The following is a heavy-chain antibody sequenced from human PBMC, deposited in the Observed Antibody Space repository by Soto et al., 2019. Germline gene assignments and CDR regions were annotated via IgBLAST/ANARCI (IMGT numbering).Heavy chain of an antibody. CDR1: GGSISSYY. Sequence: SETLSLTCTVSGGSISSYYWSWTRQPPGKGLEWIGYIYYSGSTNYNPSLKSRVTISVDTSKNQFSLKLSSVTAADTAVYYCARLSYSNYVEDWFDPWGQGTLVTVSS. CDR2: IYYSGST. J-gene: IGHJ5*02. V-gene: IGHV4-59*01. CDR3: ARLSYSNYVEDWFDP. D-gene: IGHD4-4*01.